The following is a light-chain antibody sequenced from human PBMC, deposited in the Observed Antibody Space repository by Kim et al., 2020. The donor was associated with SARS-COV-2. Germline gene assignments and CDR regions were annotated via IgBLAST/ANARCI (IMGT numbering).Light chain of an antibody. CDR3: QQYENCHT. Sequence: EIVMTQSPATLSVSPGERVTLSCRASQSVSQNLAWYQQKPGQAPRLLIYGASTRATGIPVRFIGSGSGTAFTLTITSLQSEDSALYYCQQYENCHTFGVEAKVDIK. V-gene: IGKV3-15*01. CDR1: QSVSQN. J-gene: IGKJ4*01. CDR2: GAS.